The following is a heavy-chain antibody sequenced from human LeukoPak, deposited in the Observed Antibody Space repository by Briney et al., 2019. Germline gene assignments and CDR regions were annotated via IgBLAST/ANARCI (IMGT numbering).Heavy chain of an antibody. J-gene: IGHJ4*02. D-gene: IGHD1-14*01. V-gene: IGHV3-23*01. Sequence: GGTLRLSCAASGFTFSSYAMSWVRQAPGKGLEWVSAISGSGGSTYYADSVKGRFTISRDNSKNTLYLQMNSLRAEDTAVYYCARDTEMGYFDYWGQGTLVTVSS. CDR2: ISGSGGST. CDR3: ARDTEMGYFDY. CDR1: GFTFSSYA.